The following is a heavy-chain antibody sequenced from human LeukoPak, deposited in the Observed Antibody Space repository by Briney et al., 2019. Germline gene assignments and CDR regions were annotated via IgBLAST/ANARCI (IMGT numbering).Heavy chain of an antibody. Sequence: GGSLRLSCAASGFTFSSYSMNWVRQAPGKGLEWVSSISSSSSCIYYADSVKGRFTISRDNAKNSLYLQMNSLRAEDTAVYYCATTIAAAGNEFDYWGQGTLVTVSS. CDR3: ATTIAAAGNEFDY. CDR2: ISSSSSCI. J-gene: IGHJ4*02. V-gene: IGHV3-21*01. CDR1: GFTFSSYS. D-gene: IGHD6-13*01.